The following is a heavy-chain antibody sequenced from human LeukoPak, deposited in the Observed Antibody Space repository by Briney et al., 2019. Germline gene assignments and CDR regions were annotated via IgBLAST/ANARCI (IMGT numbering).Heavy chain of an antibody. Sequence: SETLSLTCTVSGGSISSSSYYWGWIRQPPGKGLEWFGSIYYSGNTYYNPSLNSRVTTSVDTSKTQFSLKLSSVTAADTAVYYCARDRDIAAAGYFDYWGQGTLVTVSS. D-gene: IGHD6-13*01. CDR3: ARDRDIAAAGYFDY. J-gene: IGHJ4*02. V-gene: IGHV4-39*07. CDR2: IYYSGNT. CDR1: GGSISSSSYY.